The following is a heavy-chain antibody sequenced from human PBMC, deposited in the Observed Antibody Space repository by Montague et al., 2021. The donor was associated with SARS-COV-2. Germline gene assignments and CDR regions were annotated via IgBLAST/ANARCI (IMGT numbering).Heavy chain of an antibody. Sequence: SETLSLTCAVYGGSFSDYHWTWIRQSPGGGLEWIGQINYGGSTKYNPSLRSRVTISIDTSKNQFSLKLTSVTAADTGVYYCARGAPGYWGQGTLVTVSS. CDR2: INYGGST. CDR1: GGSFSDYH. J-gene: IGHJ4*02. V-gene: IGHV4-34*01. D-gene: IGHD1-1*01. CDR3: ARGAPGY.